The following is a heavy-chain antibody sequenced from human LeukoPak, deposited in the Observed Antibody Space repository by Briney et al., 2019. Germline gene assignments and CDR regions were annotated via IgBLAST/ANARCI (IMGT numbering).Heavy chain of an antibody. CDR1: GYTFTSYA. CDR2: INPNSGGT. CDR3: ARDPYYYDSSGYYRVFDY. Sequence: ASVKVSCKASGYTFTSYAMNWVRQAPGQGLEWMGWINPNSGGTNYAQKFQGRVTMTRDTSISTAYMELSRLRSDDTAVYYCARDPYYYDSSGYYRVFDYWGQGTLVTVSS. J-gene: IGHJ4*02. D-gene: IGHD3-22*01. V-gene: IGHV1-2*02.